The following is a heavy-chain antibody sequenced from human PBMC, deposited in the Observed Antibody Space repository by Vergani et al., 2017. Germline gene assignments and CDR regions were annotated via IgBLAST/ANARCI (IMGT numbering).Heavy chain of an antibody. V-gene: IGHV3-48*03. J-gene: IGHJ6*01. Sequence: EVQLVESGGGLVQPGGSLRLSCAASGFTFSSYEMNWVRQAPGKGLEWVSYISSSGSTIYYADSVKGRFTISRDNAKNSLYLQMNSLRAEDTAVYYCARERITMMVVALPVGMDVWGQGNTVTVSS. D-gene: IGHD3-22*01. CDR3: ARERITMMVVALPVGMDV. CDR1: GFTFSSYE. CDR2: ISSSGSTI.